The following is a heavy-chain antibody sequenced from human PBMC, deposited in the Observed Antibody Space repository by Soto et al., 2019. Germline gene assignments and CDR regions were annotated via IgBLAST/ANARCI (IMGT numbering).Heavy chain of an antibody. CDR3: ARDGRTSGGNTYGMDL. CDR1: DSAFSSYE. V-gene: IGHV3-48*03. Sequence: PGGSLRLSCAASDSAFSSYEMNWVRQAPGKGLEWISYIRGSGSPIFYADSVEGRFTISRDNAKNALYLRMTSLRGEDTAVYFCARDGRTSGGNTYGMDLWGQGTTVTVYS. J-gene: IGHJ6*02. CDR2: IRGSGSPI. D-gene: IGHD6-25*01.